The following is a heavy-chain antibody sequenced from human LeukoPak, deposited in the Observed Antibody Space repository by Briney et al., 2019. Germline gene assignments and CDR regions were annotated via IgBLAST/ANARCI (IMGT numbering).Heavy chain of an antibody. Sequence: PSETLSLTCTVSGGSISSSTYYWGWIRQPPGKGLEWLGTIHYSGSTYYNTSLKSRVSISVDTSKNQFSLKLRSVTAADTAVYYCARDHQGTYFDFWSGSKANNYYYMDVWGKGTTVTVSS. V-gene: IGHV4-39*07. CDR1: GGSISSSTYY. CDR3: ARDHQGTYFDFWSGSKANNYYYMDV. CDR2: IHYSGST. J-gene: IGHJ6*03. D-gene: IGHD3-3*01.